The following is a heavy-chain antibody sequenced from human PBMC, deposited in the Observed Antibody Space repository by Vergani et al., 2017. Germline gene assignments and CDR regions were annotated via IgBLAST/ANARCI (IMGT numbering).Heavy chain of an antibody. CDR1: GGTFSSYA. CDR3: ASRDITIFGVVIIRGYYYYGMDV. CDR2: TIPIFGTA. Sequence: QVQLVQSGAEVKKPGSSVKVSCKASGGTFSSYAISWVRQAPGQGLEWMGGTIPIFGTANYAQKFQGRVTITADESTSTAYMELSSLRSEDTAVYYCASRDITIFGVVIIRGYYYYGMDVWGQGTMVSVSS. D-gene: IGHD3-3*01. J-gene: IGHJ6*02. V-gene: IGHV1-69*01.